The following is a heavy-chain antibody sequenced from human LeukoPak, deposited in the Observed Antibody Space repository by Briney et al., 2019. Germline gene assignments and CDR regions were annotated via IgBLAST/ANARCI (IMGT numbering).Heavy chain of an antibody. J-gene: IGHJ4*02. D-gene: IGHD2-21*01. CDR3: ASDPNRLADNGGDYFDN. Sequence: GGSLRLSCVASGFTFSSFSMHWVRQPPGKGLEWVAGISYDGSHKYYEASVKGRFTISKANAKNTVYLQMNTLGPQDTAVFYCASDPNRLADNGGDYFDNWGQGTLVTVSS. V-gene: IGHV3-30*06. CDR2: ISYDGSHK. CDR1: GFTFSSFS.